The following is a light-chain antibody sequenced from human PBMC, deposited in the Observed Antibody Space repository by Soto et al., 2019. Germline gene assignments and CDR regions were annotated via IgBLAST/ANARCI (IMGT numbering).Light chain of an antibody. Sequence: QSVLTQPPSASGTPGQRVTISCSGSSSNIGSNTVNWYQQLPGTAPKLLIYGNNQPPSGVPDRFSGSKSDTSASLVIRGLQSEDDADYYCAAWDDSLKSVVFGGGTKVTVL. CDR3: AAWDDSLKSVV. J-gene: IGLJ2*01. V-gene: IGLV1-44*01. CDR2: GNN. CDR1: SSNIGSNT.